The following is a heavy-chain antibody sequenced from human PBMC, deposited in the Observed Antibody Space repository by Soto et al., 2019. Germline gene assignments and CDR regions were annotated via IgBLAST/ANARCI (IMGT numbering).Heavy chain of an antibody. CDR3: ARDPTYCGGDCYSGSWYFDL. Sequence: PSETLSLTCAVSGGSISSGGYSWSWIRQPPGKGLEWIGYIYHSGSTYYNPSLKSRVTISVDRSKNQFSLKLSSVTAADTAVYYCARDPTYCGGDCYSGSWYFDLWGRGTLVTSPQ. V-gene: IGHV4-30-2*01. CDR1: GGSISSGGYS. D-gene: IGHD2-21*02. CDR2: IYHSGST. J-gene: IGHJ2*01.